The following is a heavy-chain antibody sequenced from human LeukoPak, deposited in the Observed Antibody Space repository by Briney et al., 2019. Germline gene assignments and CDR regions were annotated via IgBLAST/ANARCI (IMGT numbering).Heavy chain of an antibody. Sequence: ASETLSLTCTVSGGSISSYYWSWIRQPAGKGLEWIGRIYTSGSTNYNPSLKSRVTMSVDTSKNQFSLKLSSVTAADTAVYYCARGSGFGEFVFFDYWGQGILVTVSS. CDR2: IYTSGST. CDR1: GGSISSYY. CDR3: ARGSGFGEFVFFDY. D-gene: IGHD3-10*01. V-gene: IGHV4-4*07. J-gene: IGHJ4*02.